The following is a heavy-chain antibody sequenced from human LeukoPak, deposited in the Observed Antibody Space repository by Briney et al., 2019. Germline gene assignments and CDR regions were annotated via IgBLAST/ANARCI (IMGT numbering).Heavy chain of an antibody. CDR1: GFTDSSNY. CDR2: IYSGGST. Sequence: GGSLRLSCAASGFTDSSNYMSWVRQAPGKGLEWVSVIYSGGSTYYADSVKGRFTISRDNSKNTLYLQMNSLRAEDTAVYYCARGADSGYSSDNWGQGTLVSVSS. J-gene: IGHJ4*02. D-gene: IGHD3-9*01. CDR3: ARGADSGYSSDN. V-gene: IGHV3-53*01.